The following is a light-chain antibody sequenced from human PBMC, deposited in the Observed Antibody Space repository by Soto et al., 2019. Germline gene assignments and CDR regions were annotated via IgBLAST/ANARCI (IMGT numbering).Light chain of an antibody. V-gene: IGKV1-5*03. J-gene: IGKJ1*01. Sequence: DIQMTQSPSTLSASVGERVTITCRASQSISSWLAWYQQKPGKAPKLLIYKASTLESGVPSRFSGSGSGTEFTLTISSLQPDDFATYYCQQYNSYRWTFXQGTKVDIK. CDR3: QQYNSYRWT. CDR1: QSISSW. CDR2: KAS.